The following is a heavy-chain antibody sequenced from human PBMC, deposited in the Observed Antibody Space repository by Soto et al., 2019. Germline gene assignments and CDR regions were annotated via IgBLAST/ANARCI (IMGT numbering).Heavy chain of an antibody. CDR2: TIPIIGTT. Sequence: QAQLVQSGAEVKKPGSSVKVSCKASGATLSTHGISWVRQAPGQGLEWMGGTIPIIGTTDYAEKFQGRVKITADESTTTSYMELSSLRPDDTAVYYCAAGDSSDTGDYWGQGTLVTVSS. D-gene: IGHD5-18*01. CDR3: AAGDSSDTGDY. J-gene: IGHJ4*02. CDR1: GATLSTHG. V-gene: IGHV1-69*01.